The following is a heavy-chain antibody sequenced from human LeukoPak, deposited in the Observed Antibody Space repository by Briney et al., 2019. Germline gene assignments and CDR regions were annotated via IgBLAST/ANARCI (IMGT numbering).Heavy chain of an antibody. CDR3: AKALQAHYYDSSGSDY. J-gene: IGHJ4*02. CDR2: ISWNSGSI. V-gene: IGHV3-9*01. Sequence: PGGSLRLSCAASGFTFDDYAMHWVRQAPGKGLEWVSGISWNSGSIGYVDSVKGRFTISRDNAKNSLYLQMNSLRAEDTALYYCAKALQAHYYDSSGSDYWGQGTLVTVSS. CDR1: GFTFDDYA. D-gene: IGHD3-22*01.